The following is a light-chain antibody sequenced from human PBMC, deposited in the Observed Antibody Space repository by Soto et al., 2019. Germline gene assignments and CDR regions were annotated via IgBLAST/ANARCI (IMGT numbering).Light chain of an antibody. Sequence: QSALTQPPSASGSPGQSVTISCTGTSSFVGGYYYVSWYQQYPGRAPKLMIYKVTKRPSGFPDRFSGSQSGNTASLTVSGLQAKDEADYYCRSYAASNNFYFVFGGGTKLTVL. CDR1: SSFVGGYYY. J-gene: IGLJ3*02. CDR3: RSYAASNNFYFV. CDR2: KVT. V-gene: IGLV2-8*01.